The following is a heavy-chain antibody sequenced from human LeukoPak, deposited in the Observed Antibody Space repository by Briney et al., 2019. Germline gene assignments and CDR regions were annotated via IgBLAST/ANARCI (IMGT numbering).Heavy chain of an antibody. V-gene: IGHV4-59*08. D-gene: IGHD1-26*01. Sequence: PSETLSLTCSFSGGSISSYYWSWIRQPPGKGLEGIGYIYYIGSTSYNPSLKSRVTISVDTSKNQFSLKLTSVTAADTAVYYCATYSGNYNNFEYWGQGTLVTVSS. CDR2: IYYIGST. CDR3: ATYSGNYNNFEY. J-gene: IGHJ4*02. CDR1: GGSISSYY.